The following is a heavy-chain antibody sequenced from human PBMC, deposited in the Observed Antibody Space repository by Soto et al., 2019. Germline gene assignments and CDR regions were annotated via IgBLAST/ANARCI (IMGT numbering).Heavy chain of an antibody. CDR1: GFTFSSYA. V-gene: IGHV3-30-3*01. D-gene: IGHD4-17*01. CDR3: ARDGGDYEGAFDY. J-gene: IGHJ4*02. CDR2: ISYDGSNK. Sequence: QVQLVESGGGVVQPGRSLRLSFAASGFTFSSYAMHWVRQAPGKGLEWVAVISYDGSNKYYADSVKGRFTISRDNSKNTLYLQMNTLRAEDTAVYYCARDGGDYEGAFDYWGQGTLVTVSS.